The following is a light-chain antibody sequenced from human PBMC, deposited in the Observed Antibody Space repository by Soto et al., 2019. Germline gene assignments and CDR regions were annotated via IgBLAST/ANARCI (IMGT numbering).Light chain of an antibody. CDR1: QSITIY. Sequence: QMTQSPSSLSASVGDRVTISCRASQSITIYLNWYQQKPGEAPNLLMYDVSSWESGVPSRFSGSGSGTEFTLTISSLQPDDFAAYYCLQHNSYSRSFGQGTKVDIK. V-gene: IGKV1-5*01. CDR3: LQHNSYSRS. J-gene: IGKJ1*01. CDR2: DVS.